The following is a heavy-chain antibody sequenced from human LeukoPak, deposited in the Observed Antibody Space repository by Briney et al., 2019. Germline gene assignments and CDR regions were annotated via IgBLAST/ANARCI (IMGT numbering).Heavy chain of an antibody. CDR2: VSSSGNTM. D-gene: IGHD6-13*01. CDR1: GFTFSSYE. V-gene: IGHV3-48*03. Sequence: GGSLRLSCAASGFTFSSYEMNWVRQAPGKGPEWISYVSSSGNTMYHADSVKGRFTISRDNAKMSLYLQMNSLRVEDTAVYYCARGGQQLLRFDHWGQGTLVTVSS. J-gene: IGHJ5*02. CDR3: ARGGQQLLRFDH.